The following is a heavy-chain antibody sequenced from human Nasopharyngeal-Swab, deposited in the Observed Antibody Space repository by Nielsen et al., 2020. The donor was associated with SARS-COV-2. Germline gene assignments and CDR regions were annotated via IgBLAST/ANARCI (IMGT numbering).Heavy chain of an antibody. Sequence: GESLKISCKGSGYSFITYWIGWVRQMPGKGLEWMGIIYPGDSDTRYSPSFQGQVTISADKSINTAYLQWKSLKASDTAMYFCARQTITASVDFFDYWGQGTLVAVSS. V-gene: IGHV5-51*01. CDR3: ARQTITASVDFFDY. CDR2: IYPGDSDT. CDR1: GYSFITYW. D-gene: IGHD1-20*01. J-gene: IGHJ4*02.